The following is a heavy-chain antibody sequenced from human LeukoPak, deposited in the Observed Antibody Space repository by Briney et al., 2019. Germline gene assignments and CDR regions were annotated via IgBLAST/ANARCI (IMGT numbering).Heavy chain of an antibody. V-gene: IGHV4-59*01. CDR3: ARGLYRSSVAGPGGY. J-gene: IGHJ4*02. Sequence: SETLSLTCTVSGGSISSYYWSWIRQPPGKGLEWIGYIYYSGSTTYNSSLKSRVTISVDTSKNQFSLKLSSVTAADTAVYYCARGLYRSSVAGPGGYWGQGTLVTVSS. CDR1: GGSISSYY. CDR2: IYYSGST. D-gene: IGHD6-19*01.